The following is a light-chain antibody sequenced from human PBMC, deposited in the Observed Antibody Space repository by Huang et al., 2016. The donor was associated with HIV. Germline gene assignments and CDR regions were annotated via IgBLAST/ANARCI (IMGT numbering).Light chain of an antibody. CDR1: QSVSSY. V-gene: IGKV3-11*01. Sequence: EIVLTQSQATLSLSPGERATLSCRASQSVSSYFTWYQQKPGQAPRLLIYEAANQATGIPARFSGSGSGTDFTLTSSSLVPEDFAVYYCQQRSNWSCGQGTKVEIK. CDR2: EAA. CDR3: QQRSNWS. J-gene: IGKJ1*01.